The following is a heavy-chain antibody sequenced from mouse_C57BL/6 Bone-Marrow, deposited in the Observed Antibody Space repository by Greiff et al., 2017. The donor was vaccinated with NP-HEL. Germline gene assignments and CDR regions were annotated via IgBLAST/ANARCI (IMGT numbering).Heavy chain of an antibody. CDR2: IWSDGST. Sequence: VKLVESGPGLVAPSQSLSITCTVSGFSLTSYGVHWVRQPPGKGLEWLVVIWSDGSTTYNSALKSKLSISKDNSKSQVFLKMNSLQTDDTAMYYCARHALLRPVRDAMDYWGQGTSVTVSS. D-gene: IGHD1-2*01. V-gene: IGHV2-6-1*01. CDR3: ARHALLRPVRDAMDY. CDR1: GFSLTSYG. J-gene: IGHJ4*01.